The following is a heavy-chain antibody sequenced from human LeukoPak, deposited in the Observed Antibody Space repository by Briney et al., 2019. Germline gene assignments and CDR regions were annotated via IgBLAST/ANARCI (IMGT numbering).Heavy chain of an antibody. J-gene: IGHJ4*02. Sequence: GGSLRLSCAASGFTFSSYAMHWVRQAPGKGLEWVAVISYDGSNKYYADSVKGRFTISRDNSKNTLYPQMNSLRAEDTAVYYCAGASGGIGWGQGTLVTVSS. CDR1: GFTFSSYA. CDR3: AGASGGIG. D-gene: IGHD1-1*01. CDR2: ISYDGSNK. V-gene: IGHV3-30*04.